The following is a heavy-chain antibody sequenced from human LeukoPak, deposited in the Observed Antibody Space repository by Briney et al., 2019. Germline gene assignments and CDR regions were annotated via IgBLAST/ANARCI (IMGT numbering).Heavy chain of an antibody. Sequence: SVKVSCKASGGTFSSYAISWVPQAPGQGREWMGRIIPIFGTANYAQKFQGRGTITADESTSTAYMQLSSLRSEDTAVYYCARVGAPHAFDIWGQGTMVTVSS. J-gene: IGHJ3*02. V-gene: IGHV1-69*13. CDR2: IIPIFGTA. CDR3: ARVGAPHAFDI. CDR1: GGTFSSYA.